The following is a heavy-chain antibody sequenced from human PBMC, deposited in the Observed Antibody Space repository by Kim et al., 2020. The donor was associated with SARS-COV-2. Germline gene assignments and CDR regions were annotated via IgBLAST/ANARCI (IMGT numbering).Heavy chain of an antibody. CDR3: ARDTSSGSYFNPHYYYGMDV. J-gene: IGHJ6*02. CDR1: GFTFSSYS. D-gene: IGHD3-10*01. CDR2: ITSSSSII. V-gene: IGHV3-48*02. Sequence: GGSLRLSCAASGFTFSSYSMNWVRQAPGKGLEWVSYITSSSSIIYYAESVKGRFTISRDNAKNSLYLQMNSLRDEDTAVYYCARDTSSGSYFNPHYYYGMDVWGQGTTVTVSS.